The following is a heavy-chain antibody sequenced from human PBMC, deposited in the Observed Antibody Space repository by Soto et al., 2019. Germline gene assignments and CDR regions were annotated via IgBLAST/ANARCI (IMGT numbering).Heavy chain of an antibody. CDR3: ARPLYSSGWSYFDY. CDR1: GGSISSYY. D-gene: IGHD6-19*01. Sequence: SETLSLTCTVSGGSISSYYWSWIRQPPGKGLEWIGYIYYSGSTNYNPSLKSRVTISVDTSKNQFSLKLSSVTAADTAVYYCARPLYSSGWSYFDYWGQGTLVTVSS. J-gene: IGHJ4*02. V-gene: IGHV4-59*08. CDR2: IYYSGST.